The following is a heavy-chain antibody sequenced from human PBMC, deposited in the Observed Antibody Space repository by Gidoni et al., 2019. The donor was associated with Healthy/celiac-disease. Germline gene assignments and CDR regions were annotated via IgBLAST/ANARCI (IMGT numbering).Heavy chain of an antibody. Sequence: EVQLVESGGGLVQPGGSLQLSCAASGFTFSGSAMHWVRQASGKGLEWVGRIRSKANSYATAYAASVKGRFTISRDDSKNTAYLQMNSLKTEDTAVYYCTRRPYDYVSSSHYYGMDVWGQGTTVTVSS. CDR2: IRSKANSYAT. J-gene: IGHJ6*02. CDR1: GFTFSGSA. D-gene: IGHD3-16*01. V-gene: IGHV3-73*01. CDR3: TRRPYDYVSSSHYYGMDV.